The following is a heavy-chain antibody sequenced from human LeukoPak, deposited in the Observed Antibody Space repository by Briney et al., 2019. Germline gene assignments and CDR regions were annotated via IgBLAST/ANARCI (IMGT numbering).Heavy chain of an antibody. CDR2: INHSGST. CDR3: ASGTVPVYLDY. J-gene: IGHJ4*02. D-gene: IGHD2-2*01. Sequence: SETLSLTCAVYGGSFSGYYWSWIRQPPGKGLEWIGEINHSGSTNYNPSLKSRVTISVDTSKNQFSLKLSFVTAADTAVYYCASGTVPVYLDYWGQGTLVTVSS. V-gene: IGHV4-34*09. CDR1: GGSFSGYY.